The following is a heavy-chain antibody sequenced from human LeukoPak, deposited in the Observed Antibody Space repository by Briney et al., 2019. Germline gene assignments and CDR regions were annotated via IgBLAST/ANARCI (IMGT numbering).Heavy chain of an antibody. J-gene: IGHJ1*01. D-gene: IGHD4-17*01. CDR2: IYYSGST. V-gene: IGHV4-39*01. CDR3: ARTYGDYLSNIQH. Sequence: WVRQPPGKGLEWIGSIYYSGSTYYHPSLRGRVTISVDTSKNQFSLRLTSVTAADTAVYYCARTYGDYLSNIQHWGQGTLVTVSS.